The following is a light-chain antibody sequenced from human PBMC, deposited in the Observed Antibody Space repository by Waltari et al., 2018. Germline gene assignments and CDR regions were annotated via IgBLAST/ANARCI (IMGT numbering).Light chain of an antibody. V-gene: IGLV1-40*01. Sequence: QSALTQPPSVSGAAGQRVTISCTGSSSNIGAGFGVHWYQQLPGTAPKLLFYDNPKRPSGVPDRSAGSKSGTSASLAITGLQAEDEADYYCQSYDSSIWVFGGGTKLTVL. J-gene: IGLJ3*02. CDR1: SSNIGAGFG. CDR3: QSYDSSIWV. CDR2: DNP.